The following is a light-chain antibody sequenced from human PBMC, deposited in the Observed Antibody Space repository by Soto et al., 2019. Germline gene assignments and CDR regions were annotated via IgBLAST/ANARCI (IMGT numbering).Light chain of an antibody. Sequence: EIVLTQSPGTLSLSPGERATLSCRASQSVSSSYLAWYQQKPGQAPRLLIYAASIRANDIPARFSGSGSGTDFTLTISRLEPEDVAVFYCQQYGSCSITFGQGTRLEIK. CDR3: QQYGSCSIT. CDR2: AAS. V-gene: IGKV3-20*01. CDR1: QSVSSSY. J-gene: IGKJ5*01.